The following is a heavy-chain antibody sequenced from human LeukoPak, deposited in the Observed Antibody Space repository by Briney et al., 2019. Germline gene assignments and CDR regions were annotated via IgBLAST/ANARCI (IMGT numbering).Heavy chain of an antibody. CDR3: ALDFWSTYHFDC. Sequence: SETLSLTCTVSGYSISSGYYWGWIRQPPGKGLEWIGSIYHSGSTYYNPSLKSRVTISVDTSKNQYSLKLTSVTAADTAVYYCALDFWSTYHFDCWGQGTLVTVSS. CDR1: GYSISSGYY. D-gene: IGHD3-3*01. CDR2: IYHSGST. J-gene: IGHJ4*02. V-gene: IGHV4-38-2*02.